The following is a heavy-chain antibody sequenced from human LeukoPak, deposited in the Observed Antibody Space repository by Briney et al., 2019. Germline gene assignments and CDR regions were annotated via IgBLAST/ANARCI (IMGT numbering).Heavy chain of an antibody. J-gene: IGHJ4*02. CDR2: INQDGSEK. D-gene: IGHD2-15*01. CDR1: GFRFNSYW. V-gene: IGHV3-7*01. CDR3: ARGGHPFDL. Sequence: PGGPLRLSCAASGFRFNSYWMSWVRQAPGKALEGVANINQDGSEKYSVDSVKGRFTIYRDNANNSLYLQMNSLRAEDTAVYYCARGGHPFDLWGQGTLDSVAS.